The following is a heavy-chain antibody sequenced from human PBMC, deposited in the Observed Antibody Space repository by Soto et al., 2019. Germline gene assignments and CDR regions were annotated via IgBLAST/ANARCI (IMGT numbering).Heavy chain of an antibody. V-gene: IGHV3-21*01. D-gene: IGHD3-16*01. CDR3: WGEPLAFQGAFDL. CDR2: ITGTSAFT. Sequence: FLRLSCAASGFVFSDFQFNWVRQAPGGGLEGLSSITGTSAFTEYAESIEGRFTISRDNPNKVLCLHMDDLIPKETGVNYCWGEPLAFQGAFDLWDRGPLVTASS. J-gene: IGHJ4*02. CDR1: GFVFSDFQ.